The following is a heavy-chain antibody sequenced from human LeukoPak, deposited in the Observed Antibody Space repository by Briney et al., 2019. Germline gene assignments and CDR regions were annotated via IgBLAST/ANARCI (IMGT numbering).Heavy chain of an antibody. D-gene: IGHD2-15*01. J-gene: IGHJ4*02. V-gene: IGHV5-51*01. Sequence: GESLKISCKGSGYSFTTYWIAWVRQMPGGGQEWMGIIYLGDSDIEYSPSFQGQVTISADRSISTAYLQWSSLKASDTAMYYCARLHCSGANCYSGSAYYFDYWGQGTLVTVSS. CDR3: ARLHCSGANCYSGSAYYFDY. CDR1: GYSFTTYW. CDR2: IYLGDSDI.